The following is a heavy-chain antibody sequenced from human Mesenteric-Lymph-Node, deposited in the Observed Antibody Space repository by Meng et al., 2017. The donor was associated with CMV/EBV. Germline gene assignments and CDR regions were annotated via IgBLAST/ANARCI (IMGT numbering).Heavy chain of an antibody. Sequence: GASLMTSCAASGSSFSSYTMNWVRPTPGEGLGGVASITSSNNYIYYADSENGRFTVSRDNAKNSLYLQMNSLRAADTALYYCARERRYKWFDYWGQGTLVTVSS. CDR3: ARERRYKWFDY. CDR1: GSSFSSYT. V-gene: IGHV3-21*01. D-gene: IGHD5-24*01. J-gene: IGHJ4*02. CDR2: ITSSNNYI.